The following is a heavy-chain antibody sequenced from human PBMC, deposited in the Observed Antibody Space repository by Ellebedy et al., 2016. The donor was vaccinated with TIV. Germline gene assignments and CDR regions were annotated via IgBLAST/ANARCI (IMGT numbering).Heavy chain of an antibody. CDR2: IYYSGST. V-gene: IGHV4-59*01. CDR3: ARVVGIAVASGPARYGMDV. D-gene: IGHD6-19*01. Sequence: SETLSLTCTVSGGSISSYYWSWIRQPPGKGLEWIGYIYYSGSTNYNPSLKSRVTISVDTSKNQFSLKLSSVTAADTAVYYCARVVGIAVASGPARYGMDVWGQGTTVTVSS. CDR1: GGSISSYY. J-gene: IGHJ6*02.